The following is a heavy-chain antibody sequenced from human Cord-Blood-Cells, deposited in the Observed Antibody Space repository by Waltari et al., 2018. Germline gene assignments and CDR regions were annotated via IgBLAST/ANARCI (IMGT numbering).Heavy chain of an antibody. J-gene: IGHJ5*02. CDR1: GGSISSSNW. V-gene: IGHV4-4*02. CDR3: ARGGYYGSGSYYNWFDP. Sequence: VSGGSISSSNWWSWVRQPPGKGLEWIGEIYHSGSTNYNPSLKSRVTISVDKSKNQFSLKLSSVTAADTAVYYCARGGYYGSGSYYNWFDPWGQGTLVTVSS. D-gene: IGHD3-10*01. CDR2: IYHSGST.